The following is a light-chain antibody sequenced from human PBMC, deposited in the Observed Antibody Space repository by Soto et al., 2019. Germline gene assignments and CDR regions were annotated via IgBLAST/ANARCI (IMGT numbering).Light chain of an antibody. Sequence: EIVMTQSPATLSVSPGERATLSCRASQSVSSNLAWYQQKPGQAPRLLIYGASTRATGIPARFSGSGSGTEFTLTIRSLQSEDFAVYYCQQYNNWPPSCTFGQGTKVEIK. CDR1: QSVSSN. CDR2: GAS. V-gene: IGKV3-15*01. J-gene: IGKJ1*01. CDR3: QQYNNWPPSCT.